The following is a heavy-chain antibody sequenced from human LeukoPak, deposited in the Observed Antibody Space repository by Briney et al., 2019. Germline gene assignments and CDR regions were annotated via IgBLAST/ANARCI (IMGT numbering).Heavy chain of an antibody. D-gene: IGHD6-13*01. CDR2: INWNGGST. CDR1: GFTFDDYG. CDR3: ARDRRVVAAAGILGTVWFDP. J-gene: IGHJ5*02. V-gene: IGHV3-20*04. Sequence: GGSLRLSCAASGFTFDDYGMSWVRQAPGKGLEWVSGINWNGGSTGYTDSVKGRFTISRDNAKSSLYLQMNSLRAEDTALYYCARDRRVVAAAGILGTVWFDPWGQGTLVTVSS.